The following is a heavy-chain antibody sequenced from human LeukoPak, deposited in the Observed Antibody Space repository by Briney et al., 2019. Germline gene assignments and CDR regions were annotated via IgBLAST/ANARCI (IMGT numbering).Heavy chain of an antibody. Sequence: PGGSLRLSCAASGFTFSNSWMHWVRQAPGKGLVWVSRINSDESSTTYADSVKGRFTISRDNARNTLYLQMNSLRAEDTAVYYCARLYSSSVNFWGQGTMVTVSS. CDR3: ARLYSSSVNF. D-gene: IGHD6-13*01. V-gene: IGHV3-74*01. CDR2: INSDESST. J-gene: IGHJ4*02. CDR1: GFTFSNSW.